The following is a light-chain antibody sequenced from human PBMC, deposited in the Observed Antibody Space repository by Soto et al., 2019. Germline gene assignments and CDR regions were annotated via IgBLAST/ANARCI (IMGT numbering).Light chain of an antibody. CDR1: QSVSSSY. CDR2: GAS. J-gene: IGKJ5*01. Sequence: EIVMTQSPGTLSLSPGERATLSCRASQSVSSSYLAWYQQKPGQAPRLLIHGASSRATGIPDRFSGSGSGTDFTLTISRLEHDVVAVYYHQHYCSSPPITFGHGTRLEIK. CDR3: QHYCSSPPIT. V-gene: IGKV3-20*01.